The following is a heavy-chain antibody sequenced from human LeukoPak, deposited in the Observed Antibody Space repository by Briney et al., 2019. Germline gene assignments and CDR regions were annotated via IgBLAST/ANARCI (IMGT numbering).Heavy chain of an antibody. CDR2: IKEDGSEK. D-gene: IGHD5-12*01. V-gene: IGHV3-7*04. Sequence: PGGSLRLPCAASGFTFSSYWMSWVRQAPGKGLEWVANIKEDGSEKNYVDSVKGRFTISRDNAKNSLYLQMNSLRVEDTAVYYCARKYSGYDYGYWGQGTLVTVSS. J-gene: IGHJ4*02. CDR3: ARKYSGYDYGY. CDR1: GFTFSSYW.